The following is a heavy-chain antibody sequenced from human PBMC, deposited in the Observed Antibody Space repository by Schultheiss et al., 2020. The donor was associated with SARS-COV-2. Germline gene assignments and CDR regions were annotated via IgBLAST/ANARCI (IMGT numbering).Heavy chain of an antibody. CDR1: GGSISSYY. CDR3: ARGTMGDSSGYYYVRRRYYFDY. D-gene: IGHD3-22*01. CDR2: IYYSGST. Sequence: SETLSLTCTVSGGSISSYYWSWIRQPPGKGLEWIGYIYYSGSTNYNPSLKSRVTISVDTSKNQFSLKLSSVTAADTAVYYCARGTMGDSSGYYYVRRRYYFDYWGQGTLVTVSS. V-gene: IGHV4-59*12. J-gene: IGHJ4*02.